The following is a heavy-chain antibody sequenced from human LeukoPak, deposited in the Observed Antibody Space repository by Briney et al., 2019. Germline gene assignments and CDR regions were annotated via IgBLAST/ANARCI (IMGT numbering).Heavy chain of an antibody. J-gene: IGHJ6*03. V-gene: IGHV4-4*07. Sequence: PSETLSLTCTVSGGSISSHYWSWIRQPAGKGLEWIGRIYTSGSTNYNPSLKSRVTMSVDTSKNQFSLKLSSVTAADTAVYYCARDVRYSNSWNYYMDVWGKGTTVTVSS. CDR3: ARDVRYSNSWNYYMDV. CDR2: IYTSGST. CDR1: GGSISSHY. D-gene: IGHD6-13*01.